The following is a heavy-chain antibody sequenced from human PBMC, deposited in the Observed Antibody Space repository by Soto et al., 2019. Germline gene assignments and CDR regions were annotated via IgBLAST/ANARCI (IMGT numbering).Heavy chain of an antibody. V-gene: IGHV4-61*08. CDR1: GADLCNGGYF. Sequence: SETRSQTCTVSGADLCNGGYFYTGVRQPPGKGLEWLGYIYYSGGTNYNPSLKSRVTISLDKSKSQFSLRLISVTAADTAVYYCTREQSDENYFDPWGQGTLVTVSS. D-gene: IGHD1-7*01. CDR3: TREQSDENYFDP. CDR2: IYYSGGT. J-gene: IGHJ5*02.